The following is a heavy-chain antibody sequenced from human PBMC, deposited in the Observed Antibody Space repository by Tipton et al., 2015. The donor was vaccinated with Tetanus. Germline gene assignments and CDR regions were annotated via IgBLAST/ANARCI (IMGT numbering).Heavy chain of an antibody. Sequence: QLVQSGAEVKKPGASVKVSCKASGYTFTSYGISWVRQAPGQGLEWMGWISAYNGNTNYAQKLQGRVTMTTDTSTSTAYMELRSLRSEDTAVYYCAIPMTTVTTAPFDYWGQGTLVTVSS. D-gene: IGHD4-17*01. CDR2: ISAYNGNT. V-gene: IGHV1-18*01. CDR3: AIPMTTVTTAPFDY. CDR1: GYTFTSYG. J-gene: IGHJ4*02.